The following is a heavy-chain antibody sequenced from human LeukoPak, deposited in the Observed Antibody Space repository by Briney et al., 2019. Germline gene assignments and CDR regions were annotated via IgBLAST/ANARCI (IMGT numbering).Heavy chain of an antibody. J-gene: IGHJ5*02. CDR2: IYYSGSI. Sequence: PSETLSLTCTVSGGSISSSSYYWGWIRQPPGKGLEWIGSIYYSGSINYNPSLKSRVTVSVDTSKNQFSLKLTSVTAADTAVYYCARDLGVTRFDPWGQGTLVTVSS. D-gene: IGHD4-11*01. CDR3: ARDLGVTRFDP. V-gene: IGHV4-39*07. CDR1: GGSISSSSYY.